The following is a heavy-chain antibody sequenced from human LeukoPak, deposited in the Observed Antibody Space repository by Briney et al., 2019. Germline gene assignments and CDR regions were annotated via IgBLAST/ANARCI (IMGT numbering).Heavy chain of an antibody. CDR2: IYPGDSDT. D-gene: IGHD3-9*01. CDR3: ARHLAYDILTGYYWDY. V-gene: IGHV5-51*01. Sequence: GESLKISCKGSGYSFTSYWIGWVRQMPGKGLEWMGIIYPGDSDTRYSPSFQGQVTISADKSISTAYLQWSSLKASDTAMYYCARHLAYDILTGYYWDYWGQGTLVTVSS. CDR1: GYSFTSYW. J-gene: IGHJ4*02.